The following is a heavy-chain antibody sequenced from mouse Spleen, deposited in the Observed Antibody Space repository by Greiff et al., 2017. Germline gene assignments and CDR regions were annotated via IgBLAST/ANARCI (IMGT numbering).Heavy chain of an antibody. CDR1: GYTFTSYW. Sequence: VQLQESGAELAKPGASVKMSCKASGYTFTSYWMHWVKQRPGQGLEWIGYINPSTGYTEYNQKFKDKATLTADKSSSTAYMQLSSLTSEDSSVYYCARHGSTAYWGQGTLVTVSA. J-gene: IGHJ3*01. V-gene: IGHV1-7*01. D-gene: IGHD1-1*01. CDR2: INPSTGYT. CDR3: ARHGSTAY.